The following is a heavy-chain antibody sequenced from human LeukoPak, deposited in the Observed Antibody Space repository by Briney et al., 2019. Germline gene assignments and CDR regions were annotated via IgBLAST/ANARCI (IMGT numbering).Heavy chain of an antibody. CDR1: GFTFSGSA. CDR2: IRSKTNSYET. V-gene: IGHV3-73*01. CDR3: TRHLLWFGELEHYYYYMDV. J-gene: IGHJ6*03. D-gene: IGHD3-10*01. Sequence: GGSLRLSCAASGFTFSGSAMHWVRQASGKGLECVGRIRSKTNSYETAYAASVKGSFTISRDDSKNTAYLQMNSLKTEDTAVYYCTRHLLWFGELEHYYYYMDVWGKGTTVTVSS.